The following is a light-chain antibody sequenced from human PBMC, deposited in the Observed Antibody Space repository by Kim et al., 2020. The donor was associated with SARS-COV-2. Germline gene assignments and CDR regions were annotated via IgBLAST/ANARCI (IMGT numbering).Light chain of an antibody. CDR2: SDN. CDR1: GSNIGSNT. Sequence: QSVLTQPPSASGTPGQRVSISCSGSGSNIGSNTVIWYQQLPGTAPKLLIYSDNQRPSGVPDRFSGSKSGTSASLAISGLQSEDEADYHCAAYDDSLNGQVFGGGTKLTVL. V-gene: IGLV1-44*01. J-gene: IGLJ2*01. CDR3: AAYDDSLNGQV.